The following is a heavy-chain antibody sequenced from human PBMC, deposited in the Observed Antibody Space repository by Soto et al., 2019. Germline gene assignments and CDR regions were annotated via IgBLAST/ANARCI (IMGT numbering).Heavy chain of an antibody. CDR3: ARNTYYDFWSGYYGWFDP. CDR1: GGSISSGGYY. CDR2: IYYSGST. J-gene: IGHJ5*02. D-gene: IGHD3-3*01. V-gene: IGHV4-31*03. Sequence: SETLSLTCTVSGGSISSGGYYWSWIRQHPGKGLEWIGYIYYSGSTYYNPSLKSRVTISVDTSKNQFSLKLSSVTAADTAVYYCARNTYYDFWSGYYGWFDPWGQGTLVTVSS.